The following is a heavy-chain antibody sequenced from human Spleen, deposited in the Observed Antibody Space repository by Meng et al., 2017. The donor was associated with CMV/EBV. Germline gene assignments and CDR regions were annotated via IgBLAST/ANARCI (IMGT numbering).Heavy chain of an antibody. J-gene: IGHJ4*02. D-gene: IGHD3/OR15-3a*01. Sequence: SVKVSCKASGVTFSGYAINWVRLAPGQGLEWMGGIVLVFGTATYAQNFQGRVTITTDESTTTAYMQLNSLRSEDTAVYYCARGYTYYDFSSGSYSSTGHFDYWGQGTLVTVSS. CDR3: ARGYTYYDFSSGSYSSTGHFDY. CDR1: GVTFSGYA. V-gene: IGHV1-69*05. CDR2: IVLVFGTA.